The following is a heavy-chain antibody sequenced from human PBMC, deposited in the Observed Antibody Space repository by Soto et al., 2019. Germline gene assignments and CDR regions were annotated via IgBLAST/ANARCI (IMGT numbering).Heavy chain of an antibody. CDR1: GFTFSSYW. D-gene: IGHD2-15*01. CDR3: ARGVVVVVATYGMDV. CDR2: ISSNGGST. V-gene: IGHV3-64*01. Sequence: PGGSLRLSCAASGFTFSSYWMHWVRQAPGKGLEYVSAISSNGGSTYYANSVKGRFTISRDNSKNTLYLQMGSLRAEDMAVYYCARGVVVVVATYGMDVWGQGTTVTVSS. J-gene: IGHJ6*02.